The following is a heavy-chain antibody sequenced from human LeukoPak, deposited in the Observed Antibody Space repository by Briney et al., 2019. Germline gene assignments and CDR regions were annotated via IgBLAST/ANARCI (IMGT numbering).Heavy chain of an antibody. D-gene: IGHD6-19*01. CDR3: ARDSRIAVAGMNWFDP. Sequence: SVKVSCKASGGTFSSYAISWVRQAPGQGLEWMGGIIPIFGTANYAQKFQGRVTITTDESTSTAYMELSSLRSEDTAVYYCARDSRIAVAGMNWFDPWGQGTLVTVSS. CDR2: IIPIFGTA. J-gene: IGHJ5*02. V-gene: IGHV1-69*05. CDR1: GGTFSSYA.